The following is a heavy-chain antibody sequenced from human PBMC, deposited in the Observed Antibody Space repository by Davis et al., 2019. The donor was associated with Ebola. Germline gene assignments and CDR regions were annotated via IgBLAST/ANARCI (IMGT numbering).Heavy chain of an antibody. V-gene: IGHV3-30*03. CDR2: ISYDGSNK. CDR3: ARDRSGSPDAFDI. D-gene: IGHD1-26*01. CDR1: GFTFSSYG. Sequence: GESLKISCAASGFTFSSYGMHWVRQAPGKGLEWVAVISYDGSNKYYADSVKGRFTISRDNSKNTLYLQMNSLRAEDTAVYYCARDRSGSPDAFDIWGQGTMVTVSS. J-gene: IGHJ3*02.